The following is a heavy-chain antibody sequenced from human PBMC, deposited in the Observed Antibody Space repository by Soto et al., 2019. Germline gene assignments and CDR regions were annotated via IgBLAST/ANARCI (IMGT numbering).Heavy chain of an antibody. J-gene: IGHJ6*02. CDR1: GFTFSSYW. V-gene: IGHV3-74*01. CDR2: INSDGSGT. CDR3: ARDHGRYGGYSSSWDYYGMDV. D-gene: IGHD6-13*01. Sequence: GGSLRLSCAASGFTFSSYWMHWVRQAPGKGLVWVSRINSDGSGTSYADSVKGRFTISRDNAKNTLYLQMNSLRAEDTAVYYCARDHGRYGGYSSSWDYYGMDVWGQGTTVTVSS.